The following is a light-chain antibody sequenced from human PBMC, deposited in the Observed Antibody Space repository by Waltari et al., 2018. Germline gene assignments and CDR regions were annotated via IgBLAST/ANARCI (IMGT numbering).Light chain of an antibody. CDR1: QSISNY. V-gene: IGKV1-5*03. Sequence: DIQMTQSPSSLSASVGDRVTITCRASQSISNYLAWYQQKPGKAPIILIYKASTLNSGVPSSFSGNGSETPFTLTFSSLQPPDFATYYCQKYNTYSSFGQGTKLEIK. CDR2: KAS. J-gene: IGKJ2*01. CDR3: QKYNTYSS.